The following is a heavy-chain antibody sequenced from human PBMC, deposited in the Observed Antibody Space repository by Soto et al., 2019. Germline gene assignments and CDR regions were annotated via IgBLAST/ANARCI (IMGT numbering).Heavy chain of an antibody. D-gene: IGHD2-2*02. V-gene: IGHV3-48*01. CDR3: ARDLRAPLAATAIPYYIDV. J-gene: IGHJ6*03. CDR1: GFTFGSYS. CDR2: ILSRRGVI. Sequence: EVQLVESGGGLVQPGGSLRLSCAASGFTFGSYSMNWVRQAPGKGLEWVSFILSRRGVIYYADSVKGRFTISSDNAKPSLYLQMNSLRAEDTAVYDCARDLRAPLAATAIPYYIDVWGKGTTVTVSS.